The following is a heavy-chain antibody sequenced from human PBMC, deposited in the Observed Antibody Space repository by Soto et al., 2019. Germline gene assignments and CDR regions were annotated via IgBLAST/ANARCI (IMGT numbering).Heavy chain of an antibody. CDR1: NGSVSSGTYS. J-gene: IGHJ6*02. V-gene: IGHV4-30-2*01. Sequence: PSETLSLTCTVSNGSVSSGTYSWSWVRQPPGKGLEWIGYIYYSGTTYYTPSLKSRLTMSMDRANDHFSLNLTSVTAADTAVYFCDRGHYYYGMDVWGQGTTVTVSS. CDR3: DRGHYYYGMDV. CDR2: IYYSGTT.